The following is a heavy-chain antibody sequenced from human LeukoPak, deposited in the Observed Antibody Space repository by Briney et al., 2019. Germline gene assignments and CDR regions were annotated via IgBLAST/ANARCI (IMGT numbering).Heavy chain of an antibody. Sequence: GGSLRLSCAGSGFIFSDYVMSWVRQAPGKGLEWVSASGTGGRTYYADSVKGRFTISRDNSKNTLYLQMNSLRAEDTAVYYCAKAYCSSTSCPRPFDYWGQGTLVTVSS. D-gene: IGHD2-2*01. CDR2: SGTGGRT. CDR3: AKAYCSSTSCPRPFDY. V-gene: IGHV3-23*01. CDR1: GFIFSDYV. J-gene: IGHJ4*02.